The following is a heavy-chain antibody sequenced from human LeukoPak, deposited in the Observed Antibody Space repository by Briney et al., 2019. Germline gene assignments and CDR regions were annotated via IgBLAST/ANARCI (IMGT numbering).Heavy chain of an antibody. D-gene: IGHD3-9*01. CDR3: AKWGDYDVLTGYYVSDY. CDR2: ITGSGGNT. V-gene: IGHV3-23*01. Sequence: GGSLRLSCAASGFTFSNYAMSWVRQAPGKGLEWVSAITGSGGNTYYADSVKGQFTISRDNSKNTVFLQMNSLRAEDTAVYYCAKWGDYDVLTGYYVSDYRGQGTLVTVSS. J-gene: IGHJ4*02. CDR1: GFTFSNYA.